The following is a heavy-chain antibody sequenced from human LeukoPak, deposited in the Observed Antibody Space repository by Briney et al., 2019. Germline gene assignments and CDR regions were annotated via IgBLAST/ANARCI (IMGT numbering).Heavy chain of an antibody. V-gene: IGHV1-18*04. CDR2: ISAYNGNT. J-gene: IGHJ6*04. Sequence: ASVKVFCKASGYTFTSYGISWVRQAPGQGLEWMGWISAYNGNTNYARKLQGRVTMTTDTSTSTAYMELRSLRSDDTAVYYCARGIGRLTPMGGMDVWGKGTTVTVSS. CDR1: GYTFTSYG. D-gene: IGHD3-10*01. CDR3: ARGIGRLTPMGGMDV.